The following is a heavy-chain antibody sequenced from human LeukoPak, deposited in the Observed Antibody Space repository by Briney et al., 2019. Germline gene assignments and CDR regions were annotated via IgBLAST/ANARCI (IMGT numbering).Heavy chain of an antibody. CDR3: ARGRRQPPYYYYYMDV. CDR1: GGSISSYY. V-gene: IGHV4-59*12. D-gene: IGHD6-13*01. J-gene: IGHJ6*03. Sequence: SETLSLTCTVSGGSISSYYWSWIRQPPGKGLEWIGYIHYTGSTNYNPSLKSRVTISVDTSKNQFSLKLSSVTAADTAVYYCARGRRQPPYYYYYMDVWGKGTTVTVSS. CDR2: IHYTGST.